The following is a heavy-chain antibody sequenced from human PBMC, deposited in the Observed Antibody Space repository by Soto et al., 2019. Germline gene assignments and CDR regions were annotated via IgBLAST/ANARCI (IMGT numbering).Heavy chain of an antibody. CDR2: TSYDGSNN. V-gene: IGHV3-33*05. D-gene: IGHD3-16*01. CDR1: GFTFRSYV. CDR3: ARWGTTGGLDF. J-gene: IGHJ4*02. Sequence: QVQLVESGGGVVQPGTSLRLSCVGSGFTFRSYVIHWVRQAPGKGLEWVALTSYDGSNNFYGDSVKGRFTIARHNSRNTVELQRDSLRFEDTALYYCARWGTTGGLDFWGQGTLVSVSS.